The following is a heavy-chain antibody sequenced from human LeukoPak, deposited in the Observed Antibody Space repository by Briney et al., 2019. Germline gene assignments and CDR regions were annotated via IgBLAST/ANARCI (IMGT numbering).Heavy chain of an antibody. Sequence: SETLSLTCSVSGGSISSGGYYWSWIRQHPGVGLEWIGYIYYSGTTYYNPSFKSRVTMSVDTSNNQFSLKLSSVTAADTALYYCARADSSGYSYFDYWGQGALVTVSS. CDR1: GGSISSGGYY. D-gene: IGHD3-22*01. J-gene: IGHJ4*02. V-gene: IGHV4-31*03. CDR2: IYYSGTT. CDR3: ARADSSGYSYFDY.